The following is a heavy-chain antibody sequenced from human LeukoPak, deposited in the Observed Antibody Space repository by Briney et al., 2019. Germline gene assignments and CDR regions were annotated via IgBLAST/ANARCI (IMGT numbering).Heavy chain of an antibody. CDR1: GFTVSSNC. J-gene: IGHJ4*02. Sequence: GGSLRLSCAVSGFTVSSNCMSWVRQAPGKGLEWVSVMYSGGSTYYADSVKGRFTISRHNSKNTLYLQINSLRPEDTAVYYCARGGGDYNPFDYWGQGTLVTVSS. CDR3: ARGGGDYNPFDY. D-gene: IGHD4-17*01. CDR2: MYSGGST. V-gene: IGHV3-53*04.